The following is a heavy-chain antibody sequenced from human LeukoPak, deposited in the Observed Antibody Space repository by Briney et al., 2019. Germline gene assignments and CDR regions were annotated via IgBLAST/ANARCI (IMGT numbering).Heavy chain of an antibody. J-gene: IGHJ3*02. CDR1: GGSISSGGYY. Sequence: SETLSLTCTVSGGSISSGGYYWSWIRQHPGKGLEWIGYIYYSGSTYYNPSLKSRVTISVDTSKNQFSLKLSSVTAADTAVYYCARDSPQSVVVTADDVFDIWGQGTMVTVSS. D-gene: IGHD2-21*02. CDR2: IYYSGST. CDR3: ARDSPQSVVVTADDVFDI. V-gene: IGHV4-31*03.